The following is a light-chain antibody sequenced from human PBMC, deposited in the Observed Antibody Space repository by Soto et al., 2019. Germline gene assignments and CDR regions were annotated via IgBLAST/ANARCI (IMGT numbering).Light chain of an antibody. CDR1: QSVGTT. Sequence: EIVMTQFPDSLCVSPGESATLSCRASQSVGTTLAWYQQKPGQAPRLLIYGASTRASGCPPRFRGSGSGTDFTLNINYLRSEDIAVYFCQQYKAYVTFGGGTKVEV. CDR2: GAS. CDR3: QQYKAYVT. V-gene: IGKV3D-15*01. J-gene: IGKJ4*01.